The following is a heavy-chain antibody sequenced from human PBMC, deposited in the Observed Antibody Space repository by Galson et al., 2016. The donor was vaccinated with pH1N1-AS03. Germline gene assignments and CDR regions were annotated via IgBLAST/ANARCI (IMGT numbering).Heavy chain of an antibody. D-gene: IGHD5-24*01. V-gene: IGHV1-69*02. J-gene: IGHJ6*02. CDR1: GGTLSSYT. Sequence: SVKVSCKASGGTLSSYTINWVRQAPGQGLEWMGRINPMVGLADYAQKLQDRVTITADKSTSTVYMELGSLRSEDTAVYYCARVSGEDGRGGYKGDSAVDAWGQGTTVTVSS. CDR2: INPMVGLA. CDR3: ARVSGEDGRGGYKGDSAVDA.